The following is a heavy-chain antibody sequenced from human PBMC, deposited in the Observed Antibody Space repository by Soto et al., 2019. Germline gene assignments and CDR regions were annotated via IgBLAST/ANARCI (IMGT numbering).Heavy chain of an antibody. Sequence: SVKVSCTASGGTYSSYAISWVRQAPGQGLEWMGGIIPIFGTANYAQKFQGRVTITADESTSTAYMELSSLRSEDTAVYYCARWVRQQLVTGWFDPWGQGTLVTVSS. J-gene: IGHJ5*02. D-gene: IGHD6-13*01. CDR3: ARWVRQQLVTGWFDP. CDR2: IIPIFGTA. CDR1: GGTYSSYA. V-gene: IGHV1-69*01.